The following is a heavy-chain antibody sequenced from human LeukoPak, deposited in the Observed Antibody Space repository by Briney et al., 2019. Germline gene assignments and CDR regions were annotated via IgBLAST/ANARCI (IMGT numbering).Heavy chain of an antibody. V-gene: IGHV1-69*04. D-gene: IGHD2-15*01. J-gene: IGHJ4*02. CDR1: GGTFSSYA. Sequence: SVKVSCKASGGTFSSYAISWVRQAPGQGLEWMGRIIPILGIADYAQKFQGRVTMTTDTSTSTAYMELRSLRSDDTAEYYCARDLRGVAWLDYWGQGTLVTVSS. CDR2: IIPILGIA. CDR3: ARDLRGVAWLDY.